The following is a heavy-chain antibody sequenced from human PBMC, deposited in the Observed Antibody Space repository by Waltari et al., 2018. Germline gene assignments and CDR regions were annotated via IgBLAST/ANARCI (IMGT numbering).Heavy chain of an antibody. CDR2: INVGNGDR. D-gene: IGHD5-12*01. Sequence: QVQLVQSGAEVKKPGASVKVSCKASGYTFTTFSMHWVRQAPGQRLEWMGWINVGNGDRKYSQNFQGRVTFTRDISANTAYMELSSLRSEDTAVYYCTRGIKRGYSSGPENFDYWGQGTLVTVSS. V-gene: IGHV1-3*01. J-gene: IGHJ4*02. CDR1: GYTFTTFS. CDR3: TRGIKRGYSSGPENFDY.